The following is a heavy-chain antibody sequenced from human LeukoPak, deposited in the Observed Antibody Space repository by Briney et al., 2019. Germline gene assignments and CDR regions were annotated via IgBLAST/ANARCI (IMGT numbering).Heavy chain of an antibody. CDR3: ARDFDY. Sequence: GESLRLSCAASGFTFSSYAMHWVRQAPGKGREWVADISYDGSNKYYADSVKGRYTISRDNSKNTLYLQMNSLRAEDTAVYYCARDFDYWGQGTLVTVSS. CDR1: GFTFSSYA. CDR2: ISYDGSNK. V-gene: IGHV3-30*01. J-gene: IGHJ4*02.